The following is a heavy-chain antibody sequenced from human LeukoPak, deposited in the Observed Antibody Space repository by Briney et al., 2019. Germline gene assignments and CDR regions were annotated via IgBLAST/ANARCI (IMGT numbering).Heavy chain of an antibody. D-gene: IGHD2-21*02. V-gene: IGHV3-15*01. J-gene: IGHJ4*02. CDR2: IKSKTDGGTT. CDR3: TREAVTANGYFDY. Sequence: GGSLRLSCAASGFTFRNAWMSWVRQAPGKGLEWVGLIKSKTDGGTTDYAAPVKGRFTISRDDSKNTLYLQMNSLKTEDTAVYYCTREAVTANGYFDYWGQGTLVTVSS. CDR1: GFTFRNAW.